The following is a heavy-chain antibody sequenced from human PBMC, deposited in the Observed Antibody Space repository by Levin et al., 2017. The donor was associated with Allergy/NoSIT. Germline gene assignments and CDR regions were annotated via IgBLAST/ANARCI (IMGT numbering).Heavy chain of an antibody. J-gene: IGHJ4*02. Sequence: GGSLRLSCAASGFTFRNYGMTWVRQAPGKGLEWVSAISRSGDSTDYADSVNGRFTISRDNSKNTLYLQMNSLRPEDTALYYCTRGSTAPDYWGKGTLVAVST. CDR2: ISRSGDST. CDR3: TRGSTAPDY. CDR1: GFTFRNYG. D-gene: IGHD3-16*01. V-gene: IGHV3-23*01.